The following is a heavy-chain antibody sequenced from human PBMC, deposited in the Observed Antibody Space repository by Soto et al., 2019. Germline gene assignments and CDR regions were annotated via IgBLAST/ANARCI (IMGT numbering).Heavy chain of an antibody. Sequence: QLQLQESGPGLVKPSETLSLTCSVSGDSISSSNYYWGWIRQPPGKGLEWIGSIYYSGSTYYNPSLKSRVSMSQDMSKNRFPLQLTSLTAADTAVYYCASYELSTAYFPQFLFDYWGQGTLVTVSA. J-gene: IGHJ4*02. CDR3: ASYELSTAYFPQFLFDY. D-gene: IGHD3-9*01. CDR2: IYYSGST. CDR1: GDSISSSNYY. V-gene: IGHV4-39*02.